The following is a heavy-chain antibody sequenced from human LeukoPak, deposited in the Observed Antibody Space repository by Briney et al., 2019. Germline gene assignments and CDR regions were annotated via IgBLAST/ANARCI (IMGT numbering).Heavy chain of an antibody. CDR3: AKDLFDGWLQAPGWFDP. D-gene: IGHD5-24*01. CDR2: IYYSGST. V-gene: IGHV4-38-2*02. Sequence: SETLSLTYTVSGYSISSGYYWGWIRQPPGKGLEWIGSIYYSGSTYYNPSLKSRVTISVDTSKNQFSLKLSSVTAADTAVYYCAKDLFDGWLQAPGWFDPWGQGTLVTVSS. CDR1: GYSISSGYY. J-gene: IGHJ5*02.